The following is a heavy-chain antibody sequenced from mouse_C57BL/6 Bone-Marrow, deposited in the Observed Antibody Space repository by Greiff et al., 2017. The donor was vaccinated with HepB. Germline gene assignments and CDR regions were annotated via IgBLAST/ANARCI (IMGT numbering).Heavy chain of an antibody. V-gene: IGHV1-50*01. D-gene: IGHD3-2*02. CDR2: IDPSDSYT. CDR1: GYTFTSYW. CDR3: ARGTAQAFDY. J-gene: IGHJ2*01. Sequence: QVQLQQPGAELVKPGASVKLSCKASGYTFTSYWMQWVKQRPGQGLEWIGEIDPSDSYTNYNQKFKGKATLTVDTSSSTAYMQLSSRTSEDSAVYYCARGTAQAFDYWGQGTTLTVSS.